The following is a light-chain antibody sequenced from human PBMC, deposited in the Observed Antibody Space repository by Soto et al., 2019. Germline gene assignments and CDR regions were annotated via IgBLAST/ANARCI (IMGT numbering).Light chain of an antibody. CDR1: QTISSSY. Sequence: VLTQSPGTLSLSPGERATISCRASQTISSSYLAWYQHKPGQAPRLLIYGASSRATGIPPRFSGSGSGTDFSLTISRLEPEDCLVYYCQQYGGSPPYTFGQGTRLEIK. CDR2: GAS. V-gene: IGKV3-20*01. CDR3: QQYGGSPPYT. J-gene: IGKJ2*01.